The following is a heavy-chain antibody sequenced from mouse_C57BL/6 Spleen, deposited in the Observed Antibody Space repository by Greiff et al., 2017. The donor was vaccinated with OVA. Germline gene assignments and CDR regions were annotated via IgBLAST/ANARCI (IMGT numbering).Heavy chain of an antibody. Sequence: QVQLQQPGAELVMPGASVKLSCKASGYTFTSYWMHWVKQRPGQGLEWIGEIDPSDSYTNYNQKFKGKSTLTVDKSSSTAYMQLSSLTSEDSAVYYCAREGAYKRYFDVWGTGTTVTVSS. CDR3: AREGAYKRYFDV. CDR1: GYTFTSYW. CDR2: IDPSDSYT. V-gene: IGHV1-69*01. D-gene: IGHD6-5*01. J-gene: IGHJ1*03.